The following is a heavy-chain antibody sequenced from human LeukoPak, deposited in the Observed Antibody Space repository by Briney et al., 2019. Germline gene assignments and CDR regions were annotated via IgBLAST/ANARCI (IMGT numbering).Heavy chain of an antibody. CDR3: ARAYSSGWYQDAFDI. CDR1: GGSISSSSYY. Sequence: SETLSLTCIVSGGSISSSSYYWGRIRQPPGKGLEWIGSIYYSGSTYYNPSLKSRVTISVDTSKNQFSLKLSSDDTAVYYCARAYSSGWYQDAFDIWGQGTMVTVSS. J-gene: IGHJ3*02. D-gene: IGHD6-19*01. V-gene: IGHV4-39*07. CDR2: IYYSGST.